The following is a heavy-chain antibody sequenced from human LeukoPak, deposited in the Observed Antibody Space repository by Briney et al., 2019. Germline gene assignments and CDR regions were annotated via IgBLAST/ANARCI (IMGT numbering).Heavy chain of an antibody. V-gene: IGHV4-39*01. D-gene: IGHD6-19*01. CDR1: GGSISSSSYY. CDR3: ARAGIAVAGPIDY. J-gene: IGHJ4*02. CDR2: INYSGST. Sequence: PSETLSLTCTVSGGSISSSSYYWGWIRQPPGKGLEWIGSINYSGSTYYNPSLKSRVTISVDTSKNQFSLKLSSVTAADTAVYYCARAGIAVAGPIDYWGQGTLVTVSS.